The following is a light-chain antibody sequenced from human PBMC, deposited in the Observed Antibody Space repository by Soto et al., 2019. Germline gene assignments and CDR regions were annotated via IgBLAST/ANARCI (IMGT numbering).Light chain of an antibody. CDR2: VAS. CDR1: QGIRNY. CDR3: QQSKSYPLT. V-gene: IGKV1-9*01. J-gene: IGKJ4*01. Sequence: IQLTQSPSSLAASIGDRVTITCRACQGIRNYLAWYQQKPGNAPELLIFVASTLRSGFPSRFSGSGSGTDFTLTISSLQPEDFATYYCQQSKSYPLTFGGGTKVEIK.